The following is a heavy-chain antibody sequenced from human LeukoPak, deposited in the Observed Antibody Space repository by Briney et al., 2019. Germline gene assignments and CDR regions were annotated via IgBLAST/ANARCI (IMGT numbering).Heavy chain of an antibody. CDR3: ARRGSSGLGY. CDR1: GYTFTSNY. J-gene: IGHJ4*02. D-gene: IGHD6-19*01. V-gene: IGHV1-46*01. Sequence: GASVKVSCKAFGYTFTSNYMHWVRQAPGQGPEWMGVISPSGGSTTYAQKFQGRVTMTRDTSISTAYMELSRLRSDDTAVYYCARRGSSGLGYWGQGTLVTVSS. CDR2: ISPSGGST.